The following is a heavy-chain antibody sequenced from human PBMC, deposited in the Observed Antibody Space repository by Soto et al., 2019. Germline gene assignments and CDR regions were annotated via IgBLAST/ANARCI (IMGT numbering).Heavy chain of an antibody. J-gene: IGHJ4*02. V-gene: IGHV1-69*01. Sequence: QVQLVQSGAEVKKPGSSVRVSCKASGGTLNSYTISWGRQAPGQGLEWMGGIIPVFGTTDYAQKFPGRVTIAADQSTGTPYPHLFSLRSEDTAIYYCSISNTYGRGDFWVQGTLVTVSS. CDR3: SISNTYGRGDF. D-gene: IGHD4-17*01. CDR1: GGTLNSYT. CDR2: IIPVFGTT.